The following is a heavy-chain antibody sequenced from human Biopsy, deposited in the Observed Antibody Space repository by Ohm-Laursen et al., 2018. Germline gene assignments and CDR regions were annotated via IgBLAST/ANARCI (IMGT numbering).Heavy chain of an antibody. V-gene: IGHV3-9*01. Sequence: SLRLSCTASGFRFDDHAMHWVRQAPGKGLEWVSGISWNSGSITYVDSVEGRFTISRDNAKNSLFLQMNNLRVEDTALYYCARARDNTIFGVVINYGLDVWGQGTTVTVSS. J-gene: IGHJ6*02. CDR2: ISWNSGSI. CDR3: ARARDNTIFGVVINYGLDV. CDR1: GFRFDDHA. D-gene: IGHD3-3*01.